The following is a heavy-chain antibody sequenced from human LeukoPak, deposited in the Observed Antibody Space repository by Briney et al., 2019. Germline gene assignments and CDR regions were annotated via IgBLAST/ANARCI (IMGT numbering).Heavy chain of an antibody. D-gene: IGHD3-10*01. V-gene: IGHV3-9*01. Sequence: GGSLRLSCAASGFTFDDYAMRWVRHAPGKGLEWVSGISWNSGSIGYADSVKGRFTISRDNAKNSLYLQMNSLRAEDTALYYCAKGELLWFGELAFWGQGTLVTVSS. CDR1: GFTFDDYA. CDR2: ISWNSGSI. CDR3: AKGELLWFGELAF. J-gene: IGHJ4*02.